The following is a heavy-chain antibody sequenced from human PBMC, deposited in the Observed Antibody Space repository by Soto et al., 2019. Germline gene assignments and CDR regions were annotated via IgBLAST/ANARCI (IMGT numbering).Heavy chain of an antibody. CDR3: ARGGVFFYYYGSGSFYNRVRSWFAP. J-gene: IGHJ5*02. V-gene: IGHV4-34*01. D-gene: IGHD3-10*01. CDR1: GGSFSGYY. Sequence: PSETLSLTCAVYGGSFSGYYWSWIRQPPGKGLEWIGEINHSGSTNYNPSLKSRVTISVDTSKNQFSLKLSSVTAADTAVYYCARGGVFFYYYGSGSFYNRVRSWFAPGGGEPW. CDR2: INHSGST.